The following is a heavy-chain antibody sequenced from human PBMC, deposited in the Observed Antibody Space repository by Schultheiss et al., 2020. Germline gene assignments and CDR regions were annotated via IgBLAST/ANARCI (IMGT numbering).Heavy chain of an antibody. CDR2: INYSGST. Sequence: SETLSLTCAVYGGSFRGYYWSWIRQPPGKGLEWIGEINYSGSTNYNPSLKSRVTMSVDTSKNQFSLKLRFVTAADTAVYYCARDMSLPYCGGDCFPDSWGQGTLVTVSS. V-gene: IGHV4-34*01. D-gene: IGHD2-21*02. CDR1: GGSFRGYY. CDR3: ARDMSLPYCGGDCFPDS. J-gene: IGHJ4*02.